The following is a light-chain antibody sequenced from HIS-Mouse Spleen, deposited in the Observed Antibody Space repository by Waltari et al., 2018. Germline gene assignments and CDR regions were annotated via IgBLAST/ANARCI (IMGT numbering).Light chain of an antibody. CDR2: EDR. CDR1: ALPKKY. J-gene: IGLJ2*01. Sequence: SYELTQPPSVSVSPGQTARITCSGDALPKKYAYWYQQKSGQAPVLVIYEDRKRPSGIPENFYGSSSGTMATLTISGAQVEDEADYYCYSTDSSGNHRVFGGGTKLTVL. CDR3: YSTDSSGNHRV. V-gene: IGLV3-10*01.